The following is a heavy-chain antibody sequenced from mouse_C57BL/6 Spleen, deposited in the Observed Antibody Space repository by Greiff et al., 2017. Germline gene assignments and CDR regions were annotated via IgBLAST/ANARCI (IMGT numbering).Heavy chain of an antibody. V-gene: IGHV1-47*01. CDR2: FNPYNDDT. J-gene: IGHJ1*03. CDR3: ARSHDYGDWYFDV. Sequence: VKLQESGAELVKPGASVKMSCKASGYTFTTYPIEWMKQNHGKSLEWIGNFNPYNDDTKYNEKFKGKATLTVEKSSSTVYLELSRLTSDDSAFYYCARSHDYGDWYFDVWGTGTTVTVSS. CDR1: GYTFTTYP. D-gene: IGHD2-4*01.